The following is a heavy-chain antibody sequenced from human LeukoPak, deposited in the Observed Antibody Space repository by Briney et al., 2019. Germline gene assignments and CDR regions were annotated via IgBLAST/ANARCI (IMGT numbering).Heavy chain of an antibody. J-gene: IGHJ3*02. V-gene: IGHV4-39*01. CDR2: IYYSGST. CDR3: ARQALSGEPI. D-gene: IGHD1-14*01. Sequence: SETLSLTCTVSGGSIRGSNYFWGWIRQPPGKGLEWIGTIYYSGSTYYSPSLKSRVTISVYTSKNQFSLKLSSVTAADTAVYYCARQALSGEPIWGQGTMVTVSS. CDR1: GGSIRGSNYF.